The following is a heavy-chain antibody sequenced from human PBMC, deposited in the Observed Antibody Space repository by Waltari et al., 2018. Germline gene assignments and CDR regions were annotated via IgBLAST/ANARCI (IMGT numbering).Heavy chain of an antibody. CDR1: GFTFSSYS. J-gene: IGHJ6*02. D-gene: IGHD2-8*01. CDR3: ARVMVPAARGYYYYGMDV. V-gene: IGHV3-21*01. Sequence: EVQLVESGGGLVKPGGSLRLSCAASGFTFSSYSMNWVRQAPGKGLEWVSSISSSSSYIYYADSVKGRFTISRDNAKNSLYLQMNSLRAEDTAVYYCARVMVPAARGYYYYGMDVWGQGTTVTVSS. CDR2: ISSSSSYI.